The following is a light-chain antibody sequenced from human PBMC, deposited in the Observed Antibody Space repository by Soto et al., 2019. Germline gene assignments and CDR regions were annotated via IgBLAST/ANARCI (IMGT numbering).Light chain of an antibody. V-gene: IGKV3-20*01. Sequence: EIVLTQSPDTLSLSPGQRATLSCRASQSVRSDYFAWYQQKPGQAPRVIIFGASTRATGIPDRFSGSGSGTDFTLTISRLEPEDFAVYYCQQYGSSPTFGGGTKVDIK. CDR1: QSVRSDY. CDR3: QQYGSSPT. J-gene: IGKJ4*01. CDR2: GAS.